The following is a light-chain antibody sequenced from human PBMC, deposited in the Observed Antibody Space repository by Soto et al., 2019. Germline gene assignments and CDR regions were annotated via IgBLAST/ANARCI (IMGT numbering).Light chain of an antibody. CDR1: SSDVGGYDL. CDR2: EDT. CDR3: CSYAGSRTFV. J-gene: IGLJ3*02. Sequence: QSALTQPASVSGSPGQSITISCTGTSSDVGGYDLVSWYQQHPGKAPKLMIFEDTARPSGISNRFSGSKSGDTASLTISRLQAEDEAHYYRCSYAGSRTFVFGGGTKVTVL. V-gene: IGLV2-23*02.